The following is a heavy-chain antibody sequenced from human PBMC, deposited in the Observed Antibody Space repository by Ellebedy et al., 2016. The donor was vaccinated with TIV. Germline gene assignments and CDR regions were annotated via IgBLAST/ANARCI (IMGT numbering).Heavy chain of an antibody. V-gene: IGHV1-18*01. CDR1: GYTFTSYG. Sequence: AASVKVSCKASGYTFTSYGISWVRQAPGQGLEWMGWISTYNGNTNYAQKIQGRVTMTTDTSTSTAYMELRSLRSDDTAVYYCARAQITMVQGIKGYYYYGMDVWGPGTTVTVSS. J-gene: IGHJ6*02. D-gene: IGHD3-10*01. CDR2: ISTYNGNT. CDR3: ARAQITMVQGIKGYYYYGMDV.